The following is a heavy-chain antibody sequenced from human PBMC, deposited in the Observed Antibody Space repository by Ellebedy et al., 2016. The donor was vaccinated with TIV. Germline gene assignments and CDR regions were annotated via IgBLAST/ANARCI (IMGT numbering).Heavy chain of an antibody. CDR1: GDSVSSNSAA. CDR3: AREPYSSNWEGYYYGVDV. CDR2: TYYRSKWYI. V-gene: IGHV6-1*01. J-gene: IGHJ6*02. Sequence: SQTLSLTXXISGDSVSSNSAAWNWIRQSPSRGLEWLGRTYYRSKWYIGYAVSVKSRITINPDTSKNQFSLQLNSVTPEDTAVYYCAREPYSSNWEGYYYGVDVWGQGTTVTVSS. D-gene: IGHD6-13*01.